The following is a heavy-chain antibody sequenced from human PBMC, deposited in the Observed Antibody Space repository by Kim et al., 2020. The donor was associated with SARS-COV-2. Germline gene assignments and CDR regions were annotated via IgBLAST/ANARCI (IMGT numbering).Heavy chain of an antibody. D-gene: IGHD1-1*01. J-gene: IGHJ4*02. CDR2: IYYSGST. V-gene: IGHV4-39*01. CDR1: GGSISSSIYY. CDR3: ARPSLHWNGAMNY. Sequence: SETLSLTCTVSGGSISSSIYYWGWIRQPPGKGLEWIGSIYYSGSTYYNPSLKSRVTISVDTSKNQFSLKLSSVTAADTAVYYCARPSLHWNGAMNYWGQGTLVTVSS.